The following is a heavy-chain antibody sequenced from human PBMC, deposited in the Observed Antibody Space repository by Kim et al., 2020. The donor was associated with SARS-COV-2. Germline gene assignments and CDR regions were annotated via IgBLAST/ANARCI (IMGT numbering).Heavy chain of an antibody. D-gene: IGHD6-19*01. CDR2: IRQSGGNT. V-gene: IGHV3-23*01. Sequence: GGSLRLSCAASGFTFNSYAMSWVRQAPGKGLEWVSGIRQSGGNTEYADSVKGRFSISRDKSKNTLYLQMNRLRAEDTAVYYCAKVTSGSSGWFVFFQSWGQRTLVTVSS. CDR3: AKVTSGSSGWFVFFQS. J-gene: IGHJ1*01. CDR1: GFTFNSYA.